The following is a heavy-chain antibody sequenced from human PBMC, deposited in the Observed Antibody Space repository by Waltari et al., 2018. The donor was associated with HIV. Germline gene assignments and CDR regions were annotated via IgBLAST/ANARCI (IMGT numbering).Heavy chain of an antibody. Sequence: EVQLVESGGGLVQPGGSRRIACAASGFTFSTYAISWVRQAPGEGLEWVSAISSRGGGTFYADSVKGRFTISRDNSKNTLYLQMNSLRVEDTAVYYCAKDGGRYGILTGYFDYWGQGTLVPVSS. CDR2: ISSRGGGT. CDR1: GFTFSTYA. CDR3: AKDGGRYGILTGYFDY. J-gene: IGHJ4*02. D-gene: IGHD3-9*01. V-gene: IGHV3-23*04.